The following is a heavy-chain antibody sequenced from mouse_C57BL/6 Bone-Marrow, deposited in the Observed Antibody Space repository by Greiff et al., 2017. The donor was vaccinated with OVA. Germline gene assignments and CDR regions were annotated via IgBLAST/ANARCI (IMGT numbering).Heavy chain of an antibody. CDR1: GYTFTDYE. V-gene: IGHV1-15*01. CDR3: TRGFTTVVAMDYYAMDY. CDR2: IDPETGGT. Sequence: VKLVESGAELVRPGASVTLSCKASGYTFTDYEMHWVKQTPVHGLEWIGAIDPETGGTAYNQKFKGKAILTADKSSSTAYMELRSLTSEDSAVYYCTRGFTTVVAMDYYAMDYWGQGTSVTVSS. D-gene: IGHD1-1*01. J-gene: IGHJ4*01.